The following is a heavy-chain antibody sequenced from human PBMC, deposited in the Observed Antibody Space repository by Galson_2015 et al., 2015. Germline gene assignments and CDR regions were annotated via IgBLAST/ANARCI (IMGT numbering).Heavy chain of an antibody. J-gene: IGHJ3*02. Sequence: SLRLSCAASGFTFSSYSMNWVRQAPGKGLEWVSYISSSSSTIYYADSVKGRFTISRDNAKNSLYLQMNSLRDEDTAVYYCARGFAYYYDSSGYAFDIWGQGTMVTVSS. V-gene: IGHV3-48*02. CDR2: ISSSSSTI. CDR3: ARGFAYYYDSSGYAFDI. CDR1: GFTFSSYS. D-gene: IGHD3-22*01.